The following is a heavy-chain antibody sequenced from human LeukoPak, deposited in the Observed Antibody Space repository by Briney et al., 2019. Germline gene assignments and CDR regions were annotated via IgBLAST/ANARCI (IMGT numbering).Heavy chain of an antibody. CDR1: GGSISISNYY. V-gene: IGHV4-39*01. Sequence: PPETLSLTCTLSGGSISISNYYWGWLRQPPGKGLECIGSFYYSGSTYYNPSIKSRVTISVDTSKSQFSLKLNSVTAADTAVYYCARKQWVMYYFDSWGQGTLVTVSS. CDR3: ARKQWVMYYFDS. CDR2: FYYSGST. J-gene: IGHJ4*02. D-gene: IGHD6-19*01.